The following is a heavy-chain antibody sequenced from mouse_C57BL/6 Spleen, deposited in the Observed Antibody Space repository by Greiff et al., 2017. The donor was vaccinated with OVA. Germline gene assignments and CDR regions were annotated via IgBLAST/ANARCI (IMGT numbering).Heavy chain of an antibody. Sequence: QVQLKQPGAELVMPGASVKLSCKASGYTFTSYWMHWVKQRPGQGLEWIGELDPSDSYTNYNQKFKGKSTLTVDKSSSTAYMQLSSLTSEDSAVYYCARREGTGYAIDYWGQGTSVTVSS. CDR2: LDPSDSYT. CDR3: ARREGTGYAIDY. CDR1: GYTFTSYW. V-gene: IGHV1-69*01. J-gene: IGHJ4*01. D-gene: IGHD3-3*01.